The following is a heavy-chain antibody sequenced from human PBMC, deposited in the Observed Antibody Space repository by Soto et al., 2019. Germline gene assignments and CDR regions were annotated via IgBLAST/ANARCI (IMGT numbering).Heavy chain of an antibody. CDR2: ISYDGSNK. D-gene: IGHD4-4*01. J-gene: IGHJ6*02. Sequence: GGSLRLSCAASGFTFSSYAMHWVRQAPGKGLEWVAVISYDGSNKYYADSVKGRFTISRDNSKNTLYLQMNSLRAEDTAVYYCARDNVDYSNLRGLVYYYYGMGVWGQGTTVTVSS. CDR3: ARDNVDYSNLRGLVYYYYGMGV. CDR1: GFTFSSYA. V-gene: IGHV3-30-3*01.